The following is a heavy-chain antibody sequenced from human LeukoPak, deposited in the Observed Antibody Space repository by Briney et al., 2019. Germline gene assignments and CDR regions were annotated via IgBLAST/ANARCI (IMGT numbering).Heavy chain of an antibody. D-gene: IGHD6-6*01. CDR2: IGGDGGST. J-gene: IGHJ4*02. CDR1: GFIFSRYA. Sequence: PGGSLRLSCAASGFIFSRYAMSWVRQAPGKGLEWVSAIGGDGGSTYSADSVKGRLTISRDDSKNTLYLQMNSLTAEDTAVYYCAKGSAVGRPYYFDSWGQGTLVTVSS. V-gene: IGHV3-23*01. CDR3: AKGSAVGRPYYFDS.